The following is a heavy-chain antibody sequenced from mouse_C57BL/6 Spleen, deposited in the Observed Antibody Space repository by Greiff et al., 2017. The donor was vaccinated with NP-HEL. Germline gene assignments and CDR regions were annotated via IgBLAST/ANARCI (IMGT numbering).Heavy chain of an antibody. V-gene: IGHV1-19*01. Sequence: VHVKQSGPVLVKPGASVKMSCKASGYTFTDYYMNWVKQSHGKSLEWIGVINPYNGGTSYNQKFKGKATLTVDKSSSTAYMELNSLTSEDSAVYYCARSRTTVVDWYFDVWGTGTTVTVSS. CDR2: INPYNGGT. J-gene: IGHJ1*03. CDR1: GYTFTDYY. D-gene: IGHD1-1*01. CDR3: ARSRTTVVDWYFDV.